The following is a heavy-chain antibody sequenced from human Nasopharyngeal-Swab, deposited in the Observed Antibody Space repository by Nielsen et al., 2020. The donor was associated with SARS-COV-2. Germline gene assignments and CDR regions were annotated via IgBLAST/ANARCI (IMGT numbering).Heavy chain of an antibody. CDR2: IIPIFGTA. D-gene: IGHD6-19*01. CDR3: AREQWLAKYYYYYGMDV. J-gene: IGHJ6*02. CDR1: GGTFSSYA. V-gene: IGHV1-69*13. Sequence: SVKVSCTASGGTFSSYAISWVRQAPGQGLEWMGGIIPIFGTANYAQKFQGRVTITADDSTSTAYMELSSLRSEETAVYYCAREQWLAKYYYYYGMDVWGQGTTVTVSS.